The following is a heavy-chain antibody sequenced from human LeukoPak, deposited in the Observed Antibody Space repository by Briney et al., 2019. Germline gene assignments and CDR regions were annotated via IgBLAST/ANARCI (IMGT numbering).Heavy chain of an antibody. J-gene: IGHJ6*02. V-gene: IGHV4-39*07. CDR2: IYYSGST. D-gene: IGHD6-13*01. CDR1: GGSISSSSYY. Sequence: SQTLSLTCTVSGGSISSSSYYWGWIRQPPGKGLEWIGSIYYSGSTYYNPSLKSRVTISVDTSKNQFSLKLSSVTAADTAVYYCARVVVEQLVQSYYYGMDVWGQGTTVTVSS. CDR3: ARVVVEQLVQSYYYGMDV.